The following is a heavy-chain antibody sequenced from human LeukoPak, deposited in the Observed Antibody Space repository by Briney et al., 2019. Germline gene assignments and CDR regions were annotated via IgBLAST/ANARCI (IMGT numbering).Heavy chain of an antibody. Sequence: SETLSLTCTVSGGSITTSSYDWGWIRQPQGKGRKWIGSMYYSGSTNYNPSLKSRVTISVDTSENQFSLKLSSVTAADTAVYYCARRRRYSSTRYPFDYWGQGTLVTVSS. CDR2: MYYSGST. CDR3: ARRRRYSSTRYPFDY. CDR1: GGSITTSSYD. D-gene: IGHD6-13*01. V-gene: IGHV4-39*01. J-gene: IGHJ4*02.